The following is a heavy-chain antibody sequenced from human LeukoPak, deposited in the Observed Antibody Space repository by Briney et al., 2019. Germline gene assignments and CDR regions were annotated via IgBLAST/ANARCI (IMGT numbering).Heavy chain of an antibody. D-gene: IGHD2-2*01. CDR2: ISYDGSNK. J-gene: IGHJ6*03. Sequence: PGGSLRLSCAASGFTFSSYAMHWVRQAPGKGLEWVAVISYDGSNKYYADSVKGRFTISRDNSKNTLYLQMNSLRAEDTAVYYCARGRGSYCSTTSCYESTDYYYYMDVWGKGTTVTVSS. V-gene: IGHV3-30-3*01. CDR1: GFTFSSYA. CDR3: ARGRGSYCSTTSCYESTDYYYYMDV.